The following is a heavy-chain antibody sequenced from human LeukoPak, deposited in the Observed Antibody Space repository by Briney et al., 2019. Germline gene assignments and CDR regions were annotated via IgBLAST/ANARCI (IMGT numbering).Heavy chain of an antibody. V-gene: IGHV3-53*01. Sequence: GGSLRLSCAASGFTVSSNYMRWVRQAPGKGLEWVSVIYSGGSTYYADSVKGRFTISRDNSKNTLYLQMNSLRAEDTAVYYCARTYGSGSYYGAFDIWGQGTMVTVSS. J-gene: IGHJ3*02. CDR3: ARTYGSGSYYGAFDI. D-gene: IGHD3-10*01. CDR1: GFTVSSNY. CDR2: IYSGGST.